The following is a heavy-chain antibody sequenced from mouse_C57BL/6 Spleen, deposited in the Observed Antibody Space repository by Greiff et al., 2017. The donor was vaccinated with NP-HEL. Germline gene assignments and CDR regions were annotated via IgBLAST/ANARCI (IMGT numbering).Heavy chain of an antibody. V-gene: IGHV1-53*01. D-gene: IGHD1-1*01. CDR1: GYTFTSYW. CDR3: ASVSYGSSPWFAY. J-gene: IGHJ3*01. Sequence: QVHVKQPGTELVKPGASVKLSCKASGYTFTSYWMHWVKQRPGQGLEWIGNINPSNGGTNYNEKFKSKATLTVDKSSSTAYMQLSSLTSEDSAVYYCASVSYGSSPWFAYWGQGTLVTVSA. CDR2: INPSNGGT.